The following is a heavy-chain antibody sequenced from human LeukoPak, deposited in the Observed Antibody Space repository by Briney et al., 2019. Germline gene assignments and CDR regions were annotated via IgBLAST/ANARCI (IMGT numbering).Heavy chain of an antibody. CDR2: TYPGDSDT. D-gene: IGHD3-10*01. CDR1: GYTFTSSW. Sequence: HGESLKISCKGSGYTFTSSWIGGVRHLPGKGLEWMGITYPGDSDTRYSPSIQGQVNISADKSINTAYLQWSSRKASDTAMYYCARWRGEYYFDYWGQGTLVTVSS. V-gene: IGHV5-51*01. J-gene: IGHJ4*02. CDR3: ARWRGEYYFDY.